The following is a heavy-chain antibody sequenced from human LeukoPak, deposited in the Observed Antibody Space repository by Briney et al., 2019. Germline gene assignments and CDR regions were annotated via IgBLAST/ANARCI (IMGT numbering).Heavy chain of an antibody. V-gene: IGHV1-18*01. Sequence: GASVKVSCKASGYTFTSYGISWVRQAPGQGLEWMGWISAYNGNTNYAQKLQGRVTMTTDTSTSTAYMELRSLRSDDTAVYYCARDLALIVVVPAERGDAFDIWGQGTMVTVSS. CDR2: ISAYNGNT. CDR1: GYTFTSYG. D-gene: IGHD2-2*01. CDR3: ARDLALIVVVPAERGDAFDI. J-gene: IGHJ3*02.